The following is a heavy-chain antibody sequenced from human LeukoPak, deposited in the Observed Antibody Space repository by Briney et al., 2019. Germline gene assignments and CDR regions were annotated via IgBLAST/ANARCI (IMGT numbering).Heavy chain of an antibody. V-gene: IGHV1-18*01. CDR2: ISAYSGNT. CDR3: ARVERLVVPAAMIWDNYYYGMDV. Sequence: ASVKVSCKASGYTFTSCGISWVRQAPGQGLEWMGWISAYSGNTNYAQKLQGRVTMTTDTSTSTAYMELRSLRSDDTAVYYCARVERLVVPAAMIWDNYYYGMDVWGQGTTVTVSS. D-gene: IGHD2-2*01. J-gene: IGHJ6*02. CDR1: GYTFTSCG.